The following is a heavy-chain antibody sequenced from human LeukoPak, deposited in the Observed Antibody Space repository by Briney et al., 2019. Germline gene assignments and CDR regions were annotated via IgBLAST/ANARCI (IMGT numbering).Heavy chain of an antibody. D-gene: IGHD2-15*01. CDR2: IRYDGINE. Sequence: PGGSLRLSCAASVFTFSSDGMHWVREAPGNELEGVAVIRYDGINEYYAETVKARFNISRDNSKNRLYLQMNIPIAEHTAGHYCAKDEAYCSGGSCYSYYYYYMDVWGKGTTVTISS. CDR3: AKDEAYCSGGSCYSYYYYYMDV. V-gene: IGHV3-30*02. J-gene: IGHJ6*03. CDR1: VFTFSSDG.